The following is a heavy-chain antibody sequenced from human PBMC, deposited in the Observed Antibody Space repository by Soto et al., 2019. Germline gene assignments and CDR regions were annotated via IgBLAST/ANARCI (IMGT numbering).Heavy chain of an antibody. CDR3: AKDQYYDFWSRSMDV. D-gene: IGHD3-3*01. CDR1: GFTFSSYA. Sequence: EVQLLETGGGLVQPGGSLRLSCAASGFTFSSYAMSWVRQAPGKGLEWVSAISGSGGSTYYADSVKGRFTISRDNSKNTLYLQMNSLRAEDTAVYYCAKDQYYDFWSRSMDVWGQGTTGTVSS. V-gene: IGHV3-23*01. CDR2: ISGSGGST. J-gene: IGHJ6*02.